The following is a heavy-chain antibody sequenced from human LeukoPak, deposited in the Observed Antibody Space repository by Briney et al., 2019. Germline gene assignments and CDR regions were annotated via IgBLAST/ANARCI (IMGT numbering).Heavy chain of an antibody. Sequence: GGSLRLSCAASGFTFSSYGMPWVRQAPGKGLEWVAVISNDGSNKYHADSVKGRFTISRDNSKNTLYLQMNSLRPEDTAVYFCAKGGMSGAGQRNYFDYWGQGTLVTVSS. CDR3: AKGGMSGAGQRNYFDY. CDR2: ISNDGSNK. D-gene: IGHD6-13*01. J-gene: IGHJ4*02. CDR1: GFTFSSYG. V-gene: IGHV3-30*18.